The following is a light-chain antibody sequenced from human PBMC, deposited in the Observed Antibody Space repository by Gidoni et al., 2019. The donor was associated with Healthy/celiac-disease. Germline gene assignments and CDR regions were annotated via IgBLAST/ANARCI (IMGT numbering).Light chain of an antibody. V-gene: IGKV3-11*01. Sequence: DIVLTQSPATLSLSPGERATLSCRASQSVSSYLAWYQQKPGQAPRLLIYDASNRATGIPARFSGSGSGTDFTLTISSLEPEDFAVYYCQQRSNWLLFTFXXXTKWISN. CDR2: DAS. CDR3: QQRSNWLLFT. J-gene: IGKJ3*01. CDR1: QSVSSY.